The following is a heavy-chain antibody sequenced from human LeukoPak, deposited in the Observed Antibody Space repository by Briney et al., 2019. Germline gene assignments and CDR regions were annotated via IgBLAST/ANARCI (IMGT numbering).Heavy chain of an antibody. J-gene: IGHJ4*02. CDR3: ASQLGYDFWSGYYLYYFDY. Sequence: SETLSLTCTVSGGSISSTSYYWGWIRQPPGKGLEWIGSIYYSESTSYNPSLKSRVTISVDTSKNQISLKLNSVTAADTAVYYCASQLGYDFWSGYYLYYFDYWGQGTLVTVSS. CDR1: GGSISSTSYY. D-gene: IGHD3-3*01. CDR2: IYYSEST. V-gene: IGHV4-39*01.